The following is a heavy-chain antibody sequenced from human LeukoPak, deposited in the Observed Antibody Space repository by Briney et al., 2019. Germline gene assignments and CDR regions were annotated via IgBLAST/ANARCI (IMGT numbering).Heavy chain of an antibody. CDR3: ARAQVVHFDY. Sequence: GGSLRLSCAASGFTVSSNYMSWVRQAPGKGLEWVSVIYSGGSTYYADSVKGRFTISRDNSKNTLYLRMNSLRAEDTAVYYCARAQVVHFDYWGQGTLVTVSS. D-gene: IGHD2-2*01. CDR2: IYSGGST. V-gene: IGHV3-53*01. J-gene: IGHJ4*02. CDR1: GFTVSSNY.